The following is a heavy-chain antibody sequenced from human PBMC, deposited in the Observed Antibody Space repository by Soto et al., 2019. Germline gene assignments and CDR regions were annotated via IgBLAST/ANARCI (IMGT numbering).Heavy chain of an antibody. CDR2: IYYSGST. J-gene: IGHJ4*02. CDR3: ARGCGLSFTLRLYYFDY. D-gene: IGHD2-15*01. Sequence: SETLSLTCTVSGGSISSGDYYWSWIRQPPGKGLEWIGYIYYSGSTYYNPSLKSRVTISVDTSKNQFSLKLSSVTAADTAVYYCARGCGLSFTLRLYYFDYWGQGTLVTVSS. CDR1: GGSISSGDYY. V-gene: IGHV4-30-4*01.